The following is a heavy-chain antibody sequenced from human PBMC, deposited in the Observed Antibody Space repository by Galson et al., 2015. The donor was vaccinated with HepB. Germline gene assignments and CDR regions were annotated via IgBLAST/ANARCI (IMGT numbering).Heavy chain of an antibody. CDR1: GFTFSDYY. D-gene: IGHD3-22*01. CDR3: ARDRNSYYYDSSGYWG. J-gene: IGHJ4*02. Sequence: SLRLSCVASGFTFSDYYMSWIRQAPGKGLEWVSYISSSSSYTNYTDSVKGRFTISRDNAKNSLYLQMNSLRAEDTAVYYCARDRNSYYYDSSGYWGWGQGTLVTVSS. CDR2: ISSSSSYT. V-gene: IGHV3-11*05.